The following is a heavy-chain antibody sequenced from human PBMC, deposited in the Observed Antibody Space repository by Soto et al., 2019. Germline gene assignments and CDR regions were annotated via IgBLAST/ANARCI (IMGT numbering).Heavy chain of an antibody. J-gene: IGHJ4*02. CDR2: IANDEKIK. D-gene: IGHD3-16*01. Sequence: GGSLRLTCEVSGFNFGNFGMHWVRQAPGKGLEWVTVIANDEKIKRDSVGGRFAVARDNAKNTMYLQMTSLRDEDTAIYYCARGRRGVLIXWGRATLVTVSX. V-gene: IGHV3-33*05. CDR1: GFNFGNFG. CDR3: ARGRRGVLIX.